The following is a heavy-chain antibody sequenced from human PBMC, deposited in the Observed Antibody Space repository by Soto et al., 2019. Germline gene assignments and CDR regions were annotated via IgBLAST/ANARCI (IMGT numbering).Heavy chain of an antibody. CDR2: IYYSGST. J-gene: IGHJ4*02. V-gene: IGHV4-59*01. CDR3: ARDAVASLSNFDY. CDR1: GGSISSYY. D-gene: IGHD6-19*01. Sequence: QVQLQESGPGLVKPSETLSLTCTVSGGSISSYYWSWIRQPPGKGLEWIGYIYYSGSTKYNPSLKSRVTTSVDTSKSQLALKLSSVTAGDTAVYYCARDAVASLSNFDYWGQGTLVTVSS.